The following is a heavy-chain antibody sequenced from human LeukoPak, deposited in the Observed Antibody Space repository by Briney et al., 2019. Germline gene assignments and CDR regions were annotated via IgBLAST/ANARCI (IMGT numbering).Heavy chain of an antibody. CDR3: AISHPYYYYYYMDV. Sequence: ASVKVSCKASGYTFTSYAMHWVRQAPGQRLEWMGWINAGNGNTKYSQKFQGRVTITRDTSASTAYMELSSLRSEDTAVYYCAISHPYYYYYYMDVWGKGTTVTVSS. J-gene: IGHJ6*03. CDR1: GYTFTSYA. CDR2: INAGNGNT. V-gene: IGHV1-3*01.